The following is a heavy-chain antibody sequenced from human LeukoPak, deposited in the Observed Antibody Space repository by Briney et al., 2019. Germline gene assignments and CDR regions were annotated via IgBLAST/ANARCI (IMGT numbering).Heavy chain of an antibody. CDR1: AYIFTSYW. V-gene: IGHV5-51*01. D-gene: IGHD3-10*01. Sequence: GESLKISCKASAYIFTSYWIGWWRQLPGKGLQGMGFIYPGDSDSTYNPSFLREGPTSANKSSNTAYLRWSSRKAADPATYYCVRASARGFDSWGEGTLVTLS. J-gene: IGHJ4*02. CDR3: VRASARGFDS. CDR2: IYPGDSDS.